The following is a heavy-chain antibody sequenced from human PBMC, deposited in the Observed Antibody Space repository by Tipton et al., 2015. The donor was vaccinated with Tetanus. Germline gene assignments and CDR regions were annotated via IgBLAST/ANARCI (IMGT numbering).Heavy chain of an antibody. J-gene: IGHJ4*02. CDR3: ARGRGRGGRPPNIYFDY. V-gene: IGHV1-46*01. CDR2: INPSGGST. CDR1: GYTFTSYY. D-gene: IGHD1/OR15-1a*01. Sequence: QVQLVQSGAEVKKPGASVKVSCKASGYTFTSYYMHWVRQAPGQGLEWMGIINPSGGSTSYAQKFQGRVTMTRDTSTSTVYMELSSLRSEDTAVYYCARGRGRGGRPPNIYFDYWGQGTLVTVSS.